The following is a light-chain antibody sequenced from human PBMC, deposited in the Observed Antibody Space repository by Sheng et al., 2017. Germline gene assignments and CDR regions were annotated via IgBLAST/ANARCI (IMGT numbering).Light chain of an antibody. CDR3: QQYENLPFT. J-gene: IGKJ3*01. CDR1: QDISDF. V-gene: IGKV1-33*01. Sequence: DNQMTQSPSSLSASVGDRVTITCQASQDISDFLNWYQQKPGKAPKLLIYDASNLETGVPARFSGSGSGTHFTLTISSLQPEDVATYYCQQYENLPFTFGPGTKV. CDR2: DAS.